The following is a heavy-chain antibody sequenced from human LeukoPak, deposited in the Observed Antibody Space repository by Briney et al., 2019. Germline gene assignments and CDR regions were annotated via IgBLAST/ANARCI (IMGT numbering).Heavy chain of an antibody. CDR3: ARGDRYSSWYYYNTDGFDY. V-gene: IGHV4-34*01. CDR1: GFTFGDYA. Sequence: GSLRLSCTASGFTFGDYAMSWLRQAPGKGLEWIGEINHSGSTNYNPSLKSRVTISVDTSKNQFSLKLSSVTAADTAVYYCARGDRYSSWYYYNTDGFDYWGQGTLVTVSS. D-gene: IGHD6-13*01. CDR2: INHSGST. J-gene: IGHJ4*02.